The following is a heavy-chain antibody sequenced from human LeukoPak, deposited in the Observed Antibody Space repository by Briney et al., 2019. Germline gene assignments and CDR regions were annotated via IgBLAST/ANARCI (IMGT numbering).Heavy chain of an antibody. CDR1: GVPITEYY. J-gene: IGHJ5*02. CDR3: ARELPCTGNWFDP. Sequence: SETLSLTCNISGVPITEYYWSWIRLAPRRGLEWIGYMYYSGDSNSNPSLEGRVTMSADTSTNQFSLRLTSVTAADTAIYYCARELPCTGNWFDPWGQGILVTVSS. CDR2: MYYSGDS. D-gene: IGHD1-14*01. V-gene: IGHV4-59*01.